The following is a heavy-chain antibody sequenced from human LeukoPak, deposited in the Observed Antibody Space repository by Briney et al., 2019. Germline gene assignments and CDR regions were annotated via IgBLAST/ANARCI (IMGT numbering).Heavy chain of an antibody. CDR1: GFTVSSNY. Sequence: TGGSLRLSCAASGFTVSSNYMSWVRQAPGKGLEWVSVIYSGGSTYYADSVKGRFTISRDNSKNTLYLQMSSLRAEDTAVYYCAREMGTSSYYYNYMDVWGKGTTVTVSS. CDR3: AREMGTSSYYYNYMDV. V-gene: IGHV3-53*01. D-gene: IGHD1-14*01. CDR2: IYSGGST. J-gene: IGHJ6*03.